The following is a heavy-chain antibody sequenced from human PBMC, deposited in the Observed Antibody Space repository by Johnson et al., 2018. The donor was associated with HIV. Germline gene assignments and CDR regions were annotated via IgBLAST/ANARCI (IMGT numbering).Heavy chain of an antibody. D-gene: IGHD3-10*01. Sequence: VQLVESGGGLVQPGRSLRLSCAASGFTFDDYAMHWVRQGPGKGLEWVSGISWNSGNIGYADSGKGRFTISRDNAKNSLYLQMNSLRAEDTALYYCAKDASRGHDVFDVWGQGTMVTVSS. V-gene: IGHV3-9*01. CDR3: AKDASRGHDVFDV. CDR1: GFTFDDYA. CDR2: ISWNSGNI. J-gene: IGHJ3*01.